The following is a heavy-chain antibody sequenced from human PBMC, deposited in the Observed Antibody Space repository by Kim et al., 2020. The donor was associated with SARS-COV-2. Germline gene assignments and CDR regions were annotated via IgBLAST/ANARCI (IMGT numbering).Heavy chain of an antibody. Sequence: GGSLRLSCAASGFTFSSYWMSWVRQAPGKGLEWVANIKQDGSEKYYVDSVKGRFTISRDNAKNSLYLQMNSLRAEDMAVYYCVRIGMPDAFDIWGQGTMVTVSS. V-gene: IGHV3-7*01. CDR3: VRIGMPDAFDI. CDR1: GFTFSSYW. CDR2: IKQDGSEK. D-gene: IGHD2-2*01. J-gene: IGHJ3*02.